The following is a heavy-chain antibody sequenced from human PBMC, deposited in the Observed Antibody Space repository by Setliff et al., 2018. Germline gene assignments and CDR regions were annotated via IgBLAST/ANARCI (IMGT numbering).Heavy chain of an antibody. CDR1: GDSISSGSYY. V-gene: IGHV4-31*11. Sequence: SETLSLTCDVYGDSISSGSYYWNWIRQHPEKGLEWLGYIFHSGSTHYNSSLKSRITISIDTSKNHFSLELNSVTAADSAVYYCARVADGSGSFYLGFDYWGQGILVTVSS. CDR3: ARVADGSGSFYLGFDY. D-gene: IGHD3-10*01. CDR2: IFHSGST. J-gene: IGHJ4*02.